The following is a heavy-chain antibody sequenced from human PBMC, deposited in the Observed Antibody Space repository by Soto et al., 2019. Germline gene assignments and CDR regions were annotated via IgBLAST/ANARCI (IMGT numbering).Heavy chain of an antibody. J-gene: IGHJ6*02. V-gene: IGHV1-8*01. CDR2: MNPNSGNT. CDR3: ARLPYCSSTSCYLVRGRVPRYYYGMDV. CDR1: GYTFTSYD. Sequence: QVQLVQSGAEVKKPGASVKVSCKASGYTFTSYDINWVRQATGQGLEWMGWMNPNSGNTGYAQKFQGRVTMTRNTSISTAYMELSSLRSEDTAVYYCARLPYCSSTSCYLVRGRVPRYYYGMDVWGQGTTVTVSS. D-gene: IGHD2-2*01.